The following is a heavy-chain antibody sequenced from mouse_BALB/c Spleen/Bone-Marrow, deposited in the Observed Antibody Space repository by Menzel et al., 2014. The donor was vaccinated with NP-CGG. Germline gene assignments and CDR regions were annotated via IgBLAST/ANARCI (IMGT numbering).Heavy chain of an antibody. CDR2: IYPGDGDT. CDR1: GYAFSSYW. D-gene: IGHD2-10*02. Sequence: VQLVESGAELVRPGSSVKISCKASGYAFSSYWMNWVKQRPGQGLEWIGQIYPGDGDTNYNGKFKDKATLTADKSSSTAYMQLSSLTSEDSAVYFCARQYGNYFDYWGQGTTLTVSS. CDR3: ARQYGNYFDY. J-gene: IGHJ2*01. V-gene: IGHV1-80*01.